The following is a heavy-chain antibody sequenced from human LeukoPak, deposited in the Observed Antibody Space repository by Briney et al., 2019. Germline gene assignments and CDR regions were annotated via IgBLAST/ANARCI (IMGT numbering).Heavy chain of an antibody. J-gene: IGHJ4*02. CDR1: GYTFTGYY. V-gene: IGHV1-2*02. CDR3: ARVYYYGSGSYSH. D-gene: IGHD3-10*01. Sequence: ASVKVSCKASGYTFTGYYMHWVRQAPGQGLEWMGWINPNSGGTNYAQKFQGRVTMTRDTSISTAYTELSRLRSDDTAVYYCARVYYYGSGSYSHWGQGTLVTVSS. CDR2: INPNSGGT.